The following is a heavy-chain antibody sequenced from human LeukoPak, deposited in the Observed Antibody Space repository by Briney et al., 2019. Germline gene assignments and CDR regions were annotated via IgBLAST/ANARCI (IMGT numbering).Heavy chain of an antibody. Sequence: PGGSLRLSCAASGFTFISYSMNWVRQAPGKGLEWVSSISSSSSYIYYADSVKGRFTISRDNAKNSLYLQMNSLRAEDTAVYYCARGSVDTDAFDIWGQGTMVTVSS. V-gene: IGHV3-21*01. CDR1: GFTFISYS. J-gene: IGHJ3*02. CDR2: ISSSSSYI. CDR3: ARGSVDTDAFDI. D-gene: IGHD5-18*01.